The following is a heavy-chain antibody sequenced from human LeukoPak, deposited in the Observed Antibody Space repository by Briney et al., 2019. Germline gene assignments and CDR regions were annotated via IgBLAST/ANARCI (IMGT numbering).Heavy chain of an antibody. CDR3: AREPWYSNYLGWGYYYYYMDV. D-gene: IGHD4-11*01. Sequence: SETLSLTCTVSGGSISSYYWSWIRQPAGKGLEWIGRIYTSGSTNYNPSLKSRVTMSVDTSKNQFSLKLSSVTAADTAVYYCAREPWYSNYLGWGYYYYYMDVWGKGTTVTVSS. CDR1: GGSISSYY. V-gene: IGHV4-4*07. CDR2: IYTSGST. J-gene: IGHJ6*03.